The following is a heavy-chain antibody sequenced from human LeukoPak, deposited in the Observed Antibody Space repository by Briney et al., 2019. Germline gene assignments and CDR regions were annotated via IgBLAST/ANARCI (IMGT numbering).Heavy chain of an antibody. D-gene: IGHD3-10*01. CDR2: ICPGDSDT. Sequence: GASLKISCKGSGSRFTSYWIGWVRQLPGKGLEWMGIICPGDSDTRYSPSFQGQVTISADKSISTAYLQWSSLKASDTAMYYCARHLVRITMVRGVPRLHDAFDIWGQGTMVTVSS. J-gene: IGHJ3*02. CDR3: ARHLVRITMVRGVPRLHDAFDI. V-gene: IGHV5-51*01. CDR1: GSRFTSYW.